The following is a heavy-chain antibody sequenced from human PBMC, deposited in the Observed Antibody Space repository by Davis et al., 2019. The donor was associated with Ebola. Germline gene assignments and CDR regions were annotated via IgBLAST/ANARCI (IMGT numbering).Heavy chain of an antibody. CDR3: ARGPSAVNFDY. CDR2: INHSGST. J-gene: IGHJ4*02. Sequence: SETLSLTCAVYGGSFSGYYWSWIRQPPGKGLEWIGEINHSGSTNYNPSLKSQVTISVDTSKNQFSLKLSSVTAADTAVYYCARGPSAVNFDYWGQGTLVTVSS. CDR1: GGSFSGYY. V-gene: IGHV4-34*01. D-gene: IGHD2-2*01.